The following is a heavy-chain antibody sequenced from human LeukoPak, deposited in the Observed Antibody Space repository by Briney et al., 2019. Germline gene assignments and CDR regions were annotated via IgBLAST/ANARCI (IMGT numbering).Heavy chain of an antibody. CDR3: ARDLRYYDSSGYYSLRGAFDI. CDR2: INPNSGGT. V-gene: IGHV1-2*02. CDR1: GYTFTGYY. Sequence: ASVKVSCKASGYTFTGYYMHWVRQAPGQGLEWMGWINPNSGGTNYAQKFQGRATMTRDTSISTAYMELSRLRSDDTAVYYCARDLRYYDSSGYYSLRGAFDIWGQGTMVTVSS. D-gene: IGHD3-22*01. J-gene: IGHJ3*02.